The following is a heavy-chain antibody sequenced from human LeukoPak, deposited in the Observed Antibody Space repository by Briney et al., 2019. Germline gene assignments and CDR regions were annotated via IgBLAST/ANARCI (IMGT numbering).Heavy chain of an antibody. CDR3: TRAAIAAAGTGAFDV. CDR2: ITSSSSNI. Sequence: GGSLRLSCAASGFTFSTYTVNWVRQAPGKGLEWVSSITSSSSNIYYADSVRGRFTTSRDNAKNSLYLQMNSLRDDDMAVYYCTRAAIAAAGTGAFDVWGQGTMVTVSS. V-gene: IGHV3-21*01. D-gene: IGHD6-13*01. CDR1: GFTFSTYT. J-gene: IGHJ3*01.